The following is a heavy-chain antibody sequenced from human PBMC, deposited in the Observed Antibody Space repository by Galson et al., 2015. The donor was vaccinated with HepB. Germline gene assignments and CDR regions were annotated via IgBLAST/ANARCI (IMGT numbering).Heavy chain of an antibody. CDR3: ARDFRLGRHFDY. J-gene: IGHJ4*02. V-gene: IGHV3-21*01. D-gene: IGHD6-19*01. CDR1: GFTFSSYS. CDR2: ISSSSSYI. Sequence: SLRLSCAASGFTFSSYSMNWVRQAPGQGLEWVSSISSSSSYIYYADSVKGRFTISRNNAKNSLYLQMNSLRAEDTAVYYCARDFRLGRHFDYWGQGTLVTVSS.